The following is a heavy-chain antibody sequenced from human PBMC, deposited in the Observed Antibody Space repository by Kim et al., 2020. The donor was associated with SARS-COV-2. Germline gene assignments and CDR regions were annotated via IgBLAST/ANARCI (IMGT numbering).Heavy chain of an antibody. D-gene: IGHD1-26*01. CDR3: ATAPVVVGATLSDYYYYGMDV. V-gene: IGHV1-24*01. CDR2: FDPEDGER. J-gene: IGHJ6*02. CDR1: GYTLTELS. Sequence: ASVRVSCKVSGYTLTELSMHWVRQAPGKGLEWMGGFDPEDGERIYAQKFQGRVTMTEDTSTDTAYMELSSLRSEDTAVYYCATAPVVVGATLSDYYYYGMDVWGQGTTVTVSS.